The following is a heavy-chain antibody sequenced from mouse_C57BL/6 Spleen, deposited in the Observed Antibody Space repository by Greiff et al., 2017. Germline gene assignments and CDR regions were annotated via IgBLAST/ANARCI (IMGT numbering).Heavy chain of an antibody. V-gene: IGHV5-17*01. D-gene: IGHD3-1*01. CDR1: GFTFSDYG. Sequence: EVTLVESGGGLVKPGGSLKLSCAASGFTFSDYGMHWVRQAPEKGLEWVAYISSGSSTIYYADTVKGRFPISRDNAKNTLFLQMTSLRSEDTAMYYCARGRLQLFYWYFDVWGTGTTVTVSS. CDR3: ARGRLQLFYWYFDV. J-gene: IGHJ1*03. CDR2: ISSGSSTI.